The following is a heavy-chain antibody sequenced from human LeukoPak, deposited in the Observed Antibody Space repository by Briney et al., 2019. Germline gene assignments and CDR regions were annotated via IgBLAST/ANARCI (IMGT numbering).Heavy chain of an antibody. CDR2: IFHSGST. D-gene: IGHD2-8*02. CDR1: GDSISSSSDY. CDR3: ARQRYWEKVSYFEF. J-gene: IGHJ4*02. Sequence: SETLSLTCTISGDSISSSSDYWGWIRQPPGKGLEWIGSIFHSGSTYYNPSLKSRVTISVDTSKNQFSLKLSSVTAADTAVYYCARQRYWEKVSYFEFWGQGTLVTVSS. V-gene: IGHV4-39*01.